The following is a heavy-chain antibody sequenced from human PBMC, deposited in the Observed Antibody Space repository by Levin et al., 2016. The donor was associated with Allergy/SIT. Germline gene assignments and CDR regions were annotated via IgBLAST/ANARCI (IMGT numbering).Heavy chain of an antibody. D-gene: IGHD2-2*01. V-gene: IGHV4-39*01. J-gene: IGHJ5*02. CDR1: SGSISTSNYY. Sequence: SETLSLTCSVSSGSISTSNYYWAWIRQSPGKGLEWIGMIYYSGSTHYNPSLKTRVTMSVDTSRNQFSLKLTSVTAADTAVYYCARQGYCGSARCYEGWFDTWGQGILVTVSS. CDR3: ARQGYCGSARCYEGWFDT. CDR2: IYYSGST.